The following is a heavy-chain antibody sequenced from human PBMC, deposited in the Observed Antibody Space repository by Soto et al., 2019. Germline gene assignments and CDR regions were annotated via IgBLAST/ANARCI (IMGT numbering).Heavy chain of an antibody. Sequence: ASGTLSLTCALSGGYISSINWWSLVRQPPGKGLEWIGEIYHSGSSNYNPSLKSRVTISVDKSKNQCSLKLSSVTAVDTAVYYCAXVSMVREHYYYYYGMDVWGQGTTVTVSS. CDR3: AXVSMVREHYYYYYGMDV. D-gene: IGHD3-10*01. CDR2: IYHSGSS. CDR1: GGYISSINW. V-gene: IGHV4-4*02. J-gene: IGHJ6*02.